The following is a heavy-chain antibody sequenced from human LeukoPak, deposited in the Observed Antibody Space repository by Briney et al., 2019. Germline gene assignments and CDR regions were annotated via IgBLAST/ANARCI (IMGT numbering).Heavy chain of an antibody. V-gene: IGHV1-18*01. J-gene: IGHJ3*02. Sequence: ASVKVSCKASGYSFTSYGISWVRQAPGQGLEWMGWISGYNGNTNYAQKIQGRVTMTTDKSTSTAYMEQRSLRSDDTAVYYCARVPRTIYGEDAFDIWGQGTMVTVSS. D-gene: IGHD3-3*01. CDR1: GYSFTSYG. CDR3: ARVPRTIYGEDAFDI. CDR2: ISGYNGNT.